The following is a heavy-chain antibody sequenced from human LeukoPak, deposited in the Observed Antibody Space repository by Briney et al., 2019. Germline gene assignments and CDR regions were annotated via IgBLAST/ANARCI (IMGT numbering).Heavy chain of an antibody. CDR3: AKTYSSGWLGDFDY. CDR1: GFTFSNYA. CDR2: INTDGGAT. J-gene: IGHJ4*02. D-gene: IGHD6-19*01. V-gene: IGHV3-23*01. Sequence: GGSLRLSCAASGFTFSNYAMSWVRQAPGTGLEWVSSINTDGGATYYADSVKGRFTISRDNSKNTLYLRMHSLRGEDTAVYFCAKTYSSGWLGDFDYWGQGSLVTVSS.